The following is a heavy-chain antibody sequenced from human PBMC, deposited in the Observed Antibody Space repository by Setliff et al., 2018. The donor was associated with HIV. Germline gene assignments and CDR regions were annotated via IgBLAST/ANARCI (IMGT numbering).Heavy chain of an antibody. CDR2: IYPTGST. CDR1: GGSVSTGDYY. CDR3: ARVLSSGYAGPFDS. J-gene: IGHJ5*01. Sequence: PSETLSLTCTVSGGSVSTGDYYWSWLRQPAGRGLEWLGRIYPTGSTNYNSSLESRVTISLDTSKNQFSLKLTSVTAADTAMYYCARVLSSGYAGPFDSWGQGTMVTVSS. V-gene: IGHV4-61*02. D-gene: IGHD3-22*01.